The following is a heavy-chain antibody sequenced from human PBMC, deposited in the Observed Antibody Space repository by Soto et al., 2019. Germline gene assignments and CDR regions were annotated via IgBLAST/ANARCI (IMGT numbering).Heavy chain of an antibody. V-gene: IGHV2-5*02. J-gene: IGHJ4*02. D-gene: IGHD1-26*01. CDR1: GFSLSTSGEG. CDR3: AHVTAFSGNYYRSGGFDY. Sequence: VSGPTLVNPTQTLTLTCTFSGFSLSTSGEGVGWIRQPPGKALEWPTLIYWDDDKRYSPSLKSRLTITKDTSKNQVVLTMTNMDPVDTATYYCAHVTAFSGNYYRSGGFDYWGQGTLVTVSS. CDR2: IYWDDDK.